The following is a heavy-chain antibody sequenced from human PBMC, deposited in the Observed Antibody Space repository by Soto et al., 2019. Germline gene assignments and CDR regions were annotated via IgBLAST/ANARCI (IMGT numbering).Heavy chain of an antibody. D-gene: IGHD3-16*02. CDR1: GGTFSSYA. J-gene: IGHJ6*02. CDR3: ARDRGITFGGVIAYCYGMDV. Sequence: GASVKVSCKASGGTFSSYAISWVRQAPGQGLEWMGGIIPIFGTANYAQRFQGRVTITADKSTSTAYMELSSLRSEDTAVYYCARDRGITFGGVIAYCYGMDVWGQGTTVTVSS. CDR2: IIPIFGTA. V-gene: IGHV1-69*06.